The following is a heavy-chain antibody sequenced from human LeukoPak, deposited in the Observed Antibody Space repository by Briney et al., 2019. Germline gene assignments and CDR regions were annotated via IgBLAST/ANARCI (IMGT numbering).Heavy chain of an antibody. V-gene: IGHV1-46*03. CDR2: VYPSGGST. CDR3: ALPKTYYDFWSGYYPGYFQH. Sequence: ASVKVSSEASGYTSTRSYMHWVRHAPGQGIEWMGIVYPSGGSTSYAQKFQGRVTMTRDTSTSTVYMELSSLRSEDTDVYYCALPKTYYDFWSGYYPGYFQHWGQGTLVTVSS. CDR1: GYTSTRSY. J-gene: IGHJ1*01. D-gene: IGHD3-3*01.